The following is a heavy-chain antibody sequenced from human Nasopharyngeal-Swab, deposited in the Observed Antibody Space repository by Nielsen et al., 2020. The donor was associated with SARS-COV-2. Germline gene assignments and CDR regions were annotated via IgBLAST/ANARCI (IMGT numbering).Heavy chain of an antibody. CDR3: ARDSFGEEYGMDV. CDR2: IRSKAYGGTT. V-gene: IGHV3-49*04. J-gene: IGHJ6*02. CDR1: GFTFGDYA. Sequence: GESLKISCTASGFTFGDYAMSWVRQAPGKGLEWVGFIRSKAYGGTTEYAASVKGRFTISRDDSKSIAYLQMNSLKTEDTAVYYCARDSFGEEYGMDVWGQGTTVTVSS. D-gene: IGHD3-16*01.